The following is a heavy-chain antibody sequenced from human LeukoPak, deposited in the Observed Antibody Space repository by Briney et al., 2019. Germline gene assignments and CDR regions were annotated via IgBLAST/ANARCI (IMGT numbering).Heavy chain of an antibody. D-gene: IGHD2-2*01. CDR2: NNPSGGST. J-gene: IGHJ4*02. V-gene: IGHV1-46*01. CDR1: GYTFTNYY. Sequence: ASVKVSCKTSGYTFTNYYMHWVRQAPGQGLEWMGINNPSGGSTNYARKFQGRVTMTRDTSTSTVYMEVSSLRSEDTAVYYCAKDGGDCSSISCLYFFDSWGQGTLVTVSS. CDR3: AKDGGDCSSISCLYFFDS.